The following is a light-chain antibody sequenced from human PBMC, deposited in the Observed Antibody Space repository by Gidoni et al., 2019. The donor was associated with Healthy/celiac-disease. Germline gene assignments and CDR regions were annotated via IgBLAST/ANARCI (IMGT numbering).Light chain of an antibody. CDR3: QQRSNWPPSWT. V-gene: IGKV3-11*01. Sequence: IVLPQSPATLSLSPGESATLSCRASQSVSSYLAWYQQKPGQAPRLLIYDASNRATGIPARFSGSGSGTDFTLTISSLEPEDFAVYYCQQRSNWPPSWTFGQGTKVEIK. CDR2: DAS. CDR1: QSVSSY. J-gene: IGKJ1*01.